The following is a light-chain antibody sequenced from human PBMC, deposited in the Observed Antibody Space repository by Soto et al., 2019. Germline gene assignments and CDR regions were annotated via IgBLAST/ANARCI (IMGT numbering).Light chain of an antibody. CDR2: TND. CDR3: AAWDDRLNGWV. CDR1: SSNIGSNT. J-gene: IGLJ3*02. V-gene: IGLV1-44*01. Sequence: QSVLTQPPSASGTPGQRVTISCSGSSSNIGSNTVNWYQHLPGTAPEVLIYTNDQRPSGVPDRLSGSKSGTSASPAISGLQSEDEAEYFCAAWDDRLNGWVFGGGTKVTVL.